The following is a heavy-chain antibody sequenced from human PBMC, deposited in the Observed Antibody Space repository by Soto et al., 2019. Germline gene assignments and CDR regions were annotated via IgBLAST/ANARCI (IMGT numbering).Heavy chain of an antibody. CDR1: GFTFSSYG. D-gene: IGHD6-6*01. J-gene: IGHJ4*02. V-gene: IGHV3-7*01. CDR3: ARDPRIAARPRFDY. CDR2: IKEDVSEK. Sequence: EVQLVESGGGLVQPGGSLRLSCAASGFTFSSYGMSWVRQAPGKGPEWVANIKEDVSEKYYVDSVKGRFTISRDNAKNSPYMQMNSLRAEGTAVYYCARDPRIAARPRFDYWGQGTLVTVSS.